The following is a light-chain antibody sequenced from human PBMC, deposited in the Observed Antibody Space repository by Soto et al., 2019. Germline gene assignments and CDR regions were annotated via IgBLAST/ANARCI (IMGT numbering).Light chain of an antibody. CDR1: QSIRNNY. Sequence: DIVLTQSPGTLSVSPRERATISCRASQSIRNNYLAWYEQKPCQAPRLLIYDASSRATGIPDRFSGSGSGTDFTFSISRLEPEDFAVYYCQQYGDSRTFGQGTKVDIK. CDR3: QQYGDSRT. CDR2: DAS. V-gene: IGKV3-20*01. J-gene: IGKJ1*01.